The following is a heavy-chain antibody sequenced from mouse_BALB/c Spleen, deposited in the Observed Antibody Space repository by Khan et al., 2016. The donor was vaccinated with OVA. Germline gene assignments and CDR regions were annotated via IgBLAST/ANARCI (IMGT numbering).Heavy chain of an antibody. CDR3: AIPPYCSYTMAY. D-gene: IGHD2-10*01. V-gene: IGHV9-3-1*01. Sequence: QIQLVQSGPELKKPGETVKISCTASGYTFTNFGMNWVNQAPGEGLEWMGWLNTYTGEPTYADDFKGRFTFSLETSASTAYMQINNHKNDDTATYTGAIPPYCSYTMAYWGQGTSLTVSS. CDR1: GYTFTNFG. CDR2: LNTYTGEP. J-gene: IGHJ4*01.